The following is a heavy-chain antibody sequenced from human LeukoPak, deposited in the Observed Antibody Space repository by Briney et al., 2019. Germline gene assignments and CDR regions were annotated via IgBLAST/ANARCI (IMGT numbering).Heavy chain of an antibody. J-gene: IGHJ4*02. CDR1: GFTFSSYG. V-gene: IGHV3-30*02. CDR3: AKDPRGGMITFGGVIVDY. Sequence: GGSLRLSCAASGFTFSSYGMHWVRQAAGKGLEWVAFIRYDGSNKYYADSVKGRFTISRENSKNTLCLQMNSLRAEDTAVYYCAKDPRGGMITFGGVIVDYWGQGTLVTVSS. D-gene: IGHD3-16*02. CDR2: IRYDGSNK.